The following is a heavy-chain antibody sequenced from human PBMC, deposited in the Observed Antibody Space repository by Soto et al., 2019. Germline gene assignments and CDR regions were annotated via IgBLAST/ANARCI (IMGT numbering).Heavy chain of an antibody. J-gene: IGHJ6*02. Sequence: EVQLVESGGGLVQPGGSLRLSCAASGFIVSSNYMTWIRQAPGKGLEWVSVIHSGGSTYYADTVKGRFTISRDNSKNTLYRQMNSLRAEDTAVYYCARDAIAAAGRYYYYGMDVWGQGTTVTVSS. CDR1: GFIVSSNY. CDR2: IHSGGST. D-gene: IGHD6-13*01. CDR3: ARDAIAAAGRYYYYGMDV. V-gene: IGHV3-66*01.